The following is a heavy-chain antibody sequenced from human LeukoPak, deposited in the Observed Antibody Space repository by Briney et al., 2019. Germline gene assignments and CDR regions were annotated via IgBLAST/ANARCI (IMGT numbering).Heavy chain of an antibody. CDR2: IYYSGST. D-gene: IGHD3-10*01. J-gene: IGHJ3*02. V-gene: IGHV4-30-4*08. CDR1: GGSISSGDYY. CDR3: ARVVRGAFDI. Sequence: SQTLSLTCTVSGGSISSGDYYWSWIRQPPGKGLEWIGYIYYSGSTYYNPSLKSRVTISVDTSNNQFSLKLTSVTAADTAVYYCARVVRGAFDIWGQGTMVTVSS.